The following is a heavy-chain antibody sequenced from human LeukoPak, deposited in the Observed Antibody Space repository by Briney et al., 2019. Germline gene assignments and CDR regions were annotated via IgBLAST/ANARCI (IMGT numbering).Heavy chain of an antibody. CDR1: GYTFTSYY. V-gene: IGHV1-46*01. CDR3: ARAWPKGGFYFDN. Sequence: ASVKVSCKASGYTFTSYYMHWVRQAPGQGLEWMGIINPSGGSTSYAQKFQGRVTITADESTSTAYMELSSLRSEDTAVYYCARAWPKGGFYFDNWGQGTLVTVSS. J-gene: IGHJ4*02. D-gene: IGHD1-26*01. CDR2: INPSGGST.